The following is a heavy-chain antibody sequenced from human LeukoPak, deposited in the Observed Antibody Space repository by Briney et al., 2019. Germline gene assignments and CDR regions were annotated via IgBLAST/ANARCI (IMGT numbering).Heavy chain of an antibody. CDR2: IYPGDSDT. CDR1: GYSFTSYW. V-gene: IGHV5-51*01. CDR3: ARVFDDFWSGYYAFDY. Sequence: GESLKISCQGSGYSFTSYWIGWVRQMPGKGLEWMGIIYPGDSDTRYSPSFQGQVTISADKSISTAYLQWSSLKASDTAMYYCARVFDDFWSGYYAFDYWGQGTLVTVSS. D-gene: IGHD3-3*01. J-gene: IGHJ4*02.